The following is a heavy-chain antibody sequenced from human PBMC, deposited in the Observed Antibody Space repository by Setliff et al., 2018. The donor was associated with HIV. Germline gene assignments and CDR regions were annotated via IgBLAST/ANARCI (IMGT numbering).Heavy chain of an antibody. D-gene: IGHD3-3*01. CDR2: IYHSGNT. CDR1: GDSISSTNW. V-gene: IGHV4-4*02. CDR3: ATGIGGPNEY. Sequence: ASETLSLTCAVSGDSISSTNWWSWVRQSPGKGLEWIGQIYHSGNTNYNPSFKNRVTISLDKSKNQFSLTLTSVTAADTAVYYCATGIGGPNEYWGQGTLVTVSS. J-gene: IGHJ4*02.